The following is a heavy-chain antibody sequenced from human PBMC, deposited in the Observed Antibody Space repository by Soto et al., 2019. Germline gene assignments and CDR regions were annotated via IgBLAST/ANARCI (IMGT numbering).Heavy chain of an antibody. D-gene: IGHD3-22*01. V-gene: IGHV3-30-3*02. CDR2: ISYDGRQK. Sequence: AVASLRLSCAASRFTFSRYAMHWLRQAPGKGLEWVAVISYDGRQKHYVDSVKGRFTISRDESDNTLYLQMSSLRPEDTAVYYLAEDGYFDTYFFAYWGQGTMVT. J-gene: IGHJ4*02. CDR1: RFTFSRYA. CDR3: AEDGYFDTYFFAY.